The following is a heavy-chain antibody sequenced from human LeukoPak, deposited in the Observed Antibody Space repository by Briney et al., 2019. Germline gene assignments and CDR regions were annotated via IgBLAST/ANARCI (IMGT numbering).Heavy chain of an antibody. D-gene: IGHD1-1*01. CDR3: ARDYGKTWNDDNWFDP. CDR1: GYTFTNYG. V-gene: IGHV1-18*01. CDR2: ISAYNGSA. Sequence: ASVKVSCKASGYTFTNYGISWVRQAPGQGLEWMGWISAYNGSASFAQKPQGRLTMTTDSSTSTAYMELRSLRSDDTAVYYCARDYGKTWNDDNWFDPWGQGTLVTVSS. J-gene: IGHJ5*02.